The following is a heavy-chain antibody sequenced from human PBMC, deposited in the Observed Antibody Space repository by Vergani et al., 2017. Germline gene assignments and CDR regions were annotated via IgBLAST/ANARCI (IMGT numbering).Heavy chain of an antibody. Sequence: QVQLQESGPGLVKPSQTLSLTCTVSGGSISSGDYYWSWIRQPPGKGLEWSGYIYYSGSTYYNPSLKSRVTISVDTAKNQFSLKLSSVTAADTAVYYCARGLPYYDILTGQENNXFDPWGQGTLVTVSS. V-gene: IGHV4-30-4*01. CDR1: GGSISSGDYY. D-gene: IGHD3-9*01. CDR2: IYYSGST. J-gene: IGHJ5*02. CDR3: ARGLPYYDILTGQENNXFDP.